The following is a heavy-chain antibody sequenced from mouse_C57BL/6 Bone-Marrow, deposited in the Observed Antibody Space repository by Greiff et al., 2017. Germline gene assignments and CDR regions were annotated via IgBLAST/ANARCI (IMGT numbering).Heavy chain of an antibody. V-gene: IGHV1-82*01. CDR2: IYPGDGDT. CDR3: ARIWSFAY. D-gene: IGHD1-1*02. J-gene: IGHJ3*01. CDR1: GYAFSSSW. Sequence: VQLQQSGPELVKPGASVKISCKASGYAFSSSWMNWVKQRPGKGLEWIGRIYPGDGDTNYNVKFKGKATLTADKSSSTAYMQLSSLTSEDSAVYFCARIWSFAYWGQGTLVTVSA.